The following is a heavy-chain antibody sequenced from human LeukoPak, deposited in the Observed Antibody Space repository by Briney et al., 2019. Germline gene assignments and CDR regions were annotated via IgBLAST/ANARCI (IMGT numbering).Heavy chain of an antibody. J-gene: IGHJ4*02. V-gene: IGHV4-4*02. CDR3: TRESGAFSPFGF. CDR1: GGSIITTNW. CDR2: VHLNGAT. D-gene: IGHD1-26*01. Sequence: SETLSLTCGVSGGSIITTNWWSWVRQPPGKGLEWIGEVHLNGATNYNPSLESRVSMSIDRSKNQLSLKLSSVTAADTATYYCTRESGAFSPFGFWGQGTLVTVSS.